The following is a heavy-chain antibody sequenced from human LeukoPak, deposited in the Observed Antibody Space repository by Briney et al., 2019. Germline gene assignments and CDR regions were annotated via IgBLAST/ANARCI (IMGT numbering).Heavy chain of an antibody. CDR2: IDHSGST. CDR3: ARRPRNSGTYDGPSGLDY. J-gene: IGHJ4*02. V-gene: IGHV4-34*01. D-gene: IGHD1-26*01. Sequence: SETLSLTCTVSGGSISSYYWSWIRQPPGKGLEWIGEIDHSGSTNYNPSLKSRVTISAETSKNQFSLKLDSVTAADTAMFFCARRPRNSGTYDGPSGLDYWGQGTLVTVSS. CDR1: GGSISSYY.